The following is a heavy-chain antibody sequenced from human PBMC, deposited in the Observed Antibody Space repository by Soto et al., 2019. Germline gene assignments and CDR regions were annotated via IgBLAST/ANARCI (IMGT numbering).Heavy chain of an antibody. Sequence: QITLKESGPTLVKPTQTLTLTCTFSGFSLSTSGVGVGWIRQPHGKTLEWVALIYWNDDKRYSPSLKSRLTNTKDTSKNQVVLTMTNMDPVDTATYYCAHTLRAEQSLVYYNDGMDVWGQGATVTVSS. V-gene: IGHV2-5*01. J-gene: IGHJ6*02. D-gene: IGHD6-19*01. CDR2: IYWNDDK. CDR1: GFSLSTSGVG. CDR3: AHTLRAEQSLVYYNDGMDV.